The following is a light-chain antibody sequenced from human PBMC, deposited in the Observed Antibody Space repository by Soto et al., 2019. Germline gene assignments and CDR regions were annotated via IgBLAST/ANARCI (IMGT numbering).Light chain of an antibody. J-gene: IGKJ4*01. CDR1: QSVSSAL. CDR3: QQYESSPLT. CDR2: RAS. V-gene: IGKV3-20*01. Sequence: EIVLTQSPDTLSLSPGERATLSCRASQSVSSALLAWYQQKPGQAPRLLIYRASTRATGIPDRFTGSGSGTDFTLPISRLEPEDFAVYYCQQYESSPLTFCGGTKVEIK.